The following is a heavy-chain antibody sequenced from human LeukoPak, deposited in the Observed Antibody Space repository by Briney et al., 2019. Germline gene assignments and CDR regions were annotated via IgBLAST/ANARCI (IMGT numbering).Heavy chain of an antibody. D-gene: IGHD6-6*01. CDR3: AGSGGRSSDAFDI. CDR2: INPNSGGT. Sequence: ASVKVSCKASGYTFTGYYMHGVRQAPGQGLEWMGWINPNSGGTNYAQKFQGRVTMTRDTSISTAYMELSRLRSDDTAVYYCAGSGGRSSDAFDIWGQGTMDTVSS. V-gene: IGHV1-2*02. CDR1: GYTFTGYY. J-gene: IGHJ3*02.